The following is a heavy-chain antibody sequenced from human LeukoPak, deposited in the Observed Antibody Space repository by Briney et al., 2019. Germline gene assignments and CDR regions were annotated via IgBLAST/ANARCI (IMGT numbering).Heavy chain of an antibody. Sequence: PGGSLRLSCAAAGFTFSDYYMSWIRQAPGKGLEWVSTIKGIGPTTYYADSLKGRFTISRDNAKNSLFLQMSSLRADDTAIYYCARAGELRYMDVWGKGTAVTVSS. V-gene: IGHV3-11*04. CDR2: IKGIGPTT. CDR1: GFTFSDYY. D-gene: IGHD3-16*01. J-gene: IGHJ6*03. CDR3: ARAGELRYMDV.